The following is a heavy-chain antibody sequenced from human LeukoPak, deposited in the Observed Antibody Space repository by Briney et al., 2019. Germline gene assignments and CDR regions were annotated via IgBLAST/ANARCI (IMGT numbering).Heavy chain of an antibody. D-gene: IGHD2-2*01. CDR1: GGTFSSYA. J-gene: IGHJ4*02. Sequence: SVKVSCKASGGTFSSYAISWVRQAPGQGLEWMGGIIPIFGTANYAQKFQGRVTITADESTSTAYMELSSLRSEDTAVYYCARSYCSSTSCSGLELFDYWGQGTLVTVSS. CDR3: ARSYCSSTSCSGLELFDY. CDR2: IIPIFGTA. V-gene: IGHV1-69*13.